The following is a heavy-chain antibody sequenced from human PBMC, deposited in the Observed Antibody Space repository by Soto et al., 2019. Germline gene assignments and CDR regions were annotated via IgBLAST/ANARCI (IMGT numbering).Heavy chain of an antibody. D-gene: IGHD3-22*01. CDR3: ARGGGDYDSSGYYPFGY. V-gene: IGHV1-69*01. Sequence: QVQLVQSGAEVKKPGSSVKVSCKASGGTFSSYAISWVRQAPGQGLEWMGGIIPIFGTANYAQKFQGRVTITADESPSTAYMELRSLEAEDTAVYYCARGGGDYDSSGYYPFGYWGQGTLVTVSS. CDR2: IIPIFGTA. J-gene: IGHJ4*02. CDR1: GGTFSSYA.